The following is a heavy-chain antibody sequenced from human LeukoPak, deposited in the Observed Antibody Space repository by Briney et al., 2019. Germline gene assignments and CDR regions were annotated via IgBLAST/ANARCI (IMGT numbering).Heavy chain of an antibody. CDR3: ARDRILPDTPKNWFDP. D-gene: IGHD2-21*01. Sequence: PSETLSLTCTVSGGSISSSSYYWGWIRQPPGKGLEWIGSIYYSGSTYYNPSLKSRVTISVDTSKNQFSLKLSSVTAADTAVYYCARDRILPDTPKNWFDPWGQGTLVTVSS. V-gene: IGHV4-39*07. CDR2: IYYSGST. J-gene: IGHJ5*02. CDR1: GGSISSSSYY.